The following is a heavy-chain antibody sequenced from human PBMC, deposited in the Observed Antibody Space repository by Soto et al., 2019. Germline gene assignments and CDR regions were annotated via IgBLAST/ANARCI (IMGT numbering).Heavy chain of an antibody. CDR1: GYTFTSYA. CDR3: ARVERGITIFGVVIPPFDY. CDR2: INAGNGNT. V-gene: IGHV1-3*01. D-gene: IGHD3-3*01. Sequence: ASVKVSCKASGYTFTSYAMHWVRQAPGQRLEWMGWINAGNGNTKYSQKFQGRVTITRDTSASTAYMELSSLRSEDTAVYYCARVERGITIFGVVIPPFDYWGQGTLVTVS. J-gene: IGHJ4*02.